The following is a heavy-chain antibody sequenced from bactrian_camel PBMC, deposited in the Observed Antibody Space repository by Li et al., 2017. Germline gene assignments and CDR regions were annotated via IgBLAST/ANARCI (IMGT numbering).Heavy chain of an antibody. CDR1: GDMYSSYC. Sequence: HVQLVESGGGSVQAGGSLRLSCAASGDMYSSYCMGWFRQAPGKNREGVASIIFGSGQTFYADSVQGRFTVSQDSAKNTVNLELNNLKTEDTGIYYCAASRPGIISVCQIPYITRLGQDEYDYWGQGTQVTVS. V-gene: IGHV3-3*01. CDR2: IIFGSGQT. J-gene: IGHJ4*01. D-gene: IGHD1*01. CDR3: AASRPGIISVCQIPYITRLGQDEYDY.